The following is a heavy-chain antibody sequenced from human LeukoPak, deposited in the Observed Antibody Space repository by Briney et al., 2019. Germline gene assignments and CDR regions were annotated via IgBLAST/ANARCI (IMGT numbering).Heavy chain of an antibody. D-gene: IGHD4-11*01. CDR1: GGSISSSSYY. CDR2: IYYSGST. V-gene: IGHV4-39*01. CDR3: ARHTITVTTLGWFDP. Sequence: PSETLSLTCTVSGGSISSSSYYWGWIRQPPGKGLEWIGSIYYSGSTYYNPSLKSRVTISVDTSKNQFSLKLSSVTAADTAVYYCARHTITVTTLGWFDPLGQGTLVTVSS. J-gene: IGHJ5*02.